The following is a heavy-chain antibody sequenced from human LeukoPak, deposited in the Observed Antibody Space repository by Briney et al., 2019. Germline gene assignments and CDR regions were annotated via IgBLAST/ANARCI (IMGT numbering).Heavy chain of an antibody. Sequence: SETLSLTCTVSGGSISSFYWSWIRQPAGEGLEWIGRIFGSGSTNYNPSLKSRLTMSVDTSKNQFSLKLTSVTAADTAVYYCARGSGSYPPLDYWGQGTLVTVFS. J-gene: IGHJ4*02. V-gene: IGHV4-4*07. CDR1: GGSISSFY. CDR2: IFGSGST. CDR3: ARGSGSYPPLDY. D-gene: IGHD3-10*01.